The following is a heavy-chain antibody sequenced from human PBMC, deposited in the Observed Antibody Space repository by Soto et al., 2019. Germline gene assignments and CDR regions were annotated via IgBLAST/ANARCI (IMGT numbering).Heavy chain of an antibody. CDR2: IDPGDSQT. Sequence: GESLKISCKVSGYSFAGYWITWVRQKPGKGLEWMGRIDPGDSQTYYSPSFRGHVTISVTKSITTVFLQWSSLRASDTAMYYCARQIYDSDTGPNFQYYFDSWGQGTPVTVSS. J-gene: IGHJ4*02. D-gene: IGHD3-22*01. CDR1: GYSFAGYW. CDR3: ARQIYDSDTGPNFQYYFDS. V-gene: IGHV5-10-1*01.